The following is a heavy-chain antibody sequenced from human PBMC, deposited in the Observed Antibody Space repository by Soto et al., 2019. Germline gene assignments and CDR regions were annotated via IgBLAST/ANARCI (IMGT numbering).Heavy chain of an antibody. CDR1: GFTVSSNY. CDR3: AREIPPNYEILTGYQTPTYFDY. Sequence: PGGSLRLSCAASGFTVSSNYMSWVRQAPGKGLEWVSVIYSGGSTYYADSVKGRFTISRDNSKNTLYLQMNSLRAEDTAVYYCAREIPPNYEILTGYQTPTYFDYWGQGTLVTVSS. V-gene: IGHV3-53*01. CDR2: IYSGGST. J-gene: IGHJ4*02. D-gene: IGHD3-9*01.